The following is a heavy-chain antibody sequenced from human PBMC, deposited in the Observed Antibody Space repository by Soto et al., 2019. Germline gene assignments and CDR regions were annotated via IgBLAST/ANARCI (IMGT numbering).Heavy chain of an antibody. CDR1: GGTFSSYA. CDR3: ARDPYSSSPGDY. D-gene: IGHD6-6*01. Sequence: QVQLVQSGAEVKKPGSSVKVSCKASGGTFSSYAISWVRQAPGQGLEWMGGIIPIFGTANYAQKFQGRVTITADESTSTAYMELSSLRXXXXXXXXCARDPYSSSPGDYWGQGTLVTVSS. CDR2: IIPIFGTA. V-gene: IGHV1-69*01. J-gene: IGHJ4*02.